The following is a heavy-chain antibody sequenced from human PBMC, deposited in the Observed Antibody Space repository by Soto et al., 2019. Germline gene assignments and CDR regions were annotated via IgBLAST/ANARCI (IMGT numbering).Heavy chain of an antibody. CDR2: TYYRSKWYN. V-gene: IGHV6-1*01. CDR3: ASGLATVTTSDY. D-gene: IGHD4-17*01. Sequence: SQTLSLTCAISGDSVSSNSAAWNWIRQSPSRGLEWLGRTYYRSKWYNDYAVSVKSRITINPDTSKNQLSLQLNSETPEDTAVYYCASGLATVTTSDYWGQGTLVTVSS. CDR1: GDSVSSNSAA. J-gene: IGHJ4*02.